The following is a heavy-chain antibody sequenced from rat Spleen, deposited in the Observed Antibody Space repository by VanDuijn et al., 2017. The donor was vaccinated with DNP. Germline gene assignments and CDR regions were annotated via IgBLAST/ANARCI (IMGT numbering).Heavy chain of an antibody. CDR1: GFSFRNYY. V-gene: IGHV5-20*01. CDR2: ISHSDDTT. Sequence: EVQLVESGGGLVQPGRSLKLSCVASGFSFRNYYMAWVRQTPTRGLEWVAIISHSDDTTYYPDSVNGRFTISRDNTKSILFLQMDSLRSEDTATYYCTRVGDYHDGGDGDVLDAWGQGVTVTVSS. D-gene: IGHD1-12*02. J-gene: IGHJ4*01. CDR3: TRVGDYHDGGDGDVLDA.